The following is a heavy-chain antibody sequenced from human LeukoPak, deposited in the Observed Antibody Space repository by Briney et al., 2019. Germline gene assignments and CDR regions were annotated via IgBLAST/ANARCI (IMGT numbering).Heavy chain of an antibody. D-gene: IGHD3-22*01. CDR2: IYYSGST. CDR3: ARSIGYYDSSGYYYYYYGMDA. J-gene: IGHJ6*02. V-gene: IGHV4-31*03. Sequence: SQTLSLTCTVSGGSISSGGYYWSWIRQHPGKGLEWIGYIYYSGSTYYTPSLKNRVTISVATSKNQFSLRLSSVTAVDTAVYYCARSIGYYDSSGYYYYYYGMDAWGQGTTVTVSS. CDR1: GGSISSGGYY.